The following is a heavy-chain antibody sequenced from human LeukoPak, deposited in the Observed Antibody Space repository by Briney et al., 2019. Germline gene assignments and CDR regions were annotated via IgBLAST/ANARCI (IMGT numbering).Heavy chain of an antibody. J-gene: IGHJ4*02. Sequence: PGGSLRLSCAASGFTFITYSMNWVRQAPGKGLEWVSYISSSTSRIYYADSVKGRFTISRDSARRSLFLQMNSLRDEDTAVYYCARDIHWAFDYWGQGTLVTVSS. D-gene: IGHD7-27*01. CDR2: ISSSTSRI. V-gene: IGHV3-48*02. CDR1: GFTFITYS. CDR3: ARDIHWAFDY.